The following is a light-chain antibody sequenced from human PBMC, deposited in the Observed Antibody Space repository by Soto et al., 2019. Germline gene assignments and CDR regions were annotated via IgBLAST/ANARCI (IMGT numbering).Light chain of an antibody. CDR2: GAS. J-gene: IGKJ1*01. CDR1: QSVSSN. Sequence: EIVMTQSPATLSVSPEEGATLSCRASQSVSSNLAWYQQKPGQAPRLLIYGASTRATGIPARFNGGGSGTEFTLTISSLQSEDFAVYYCQQYNDWRTFGQGTKVDIK. V-gene: IGKV3-15*01. CDR3: QQYNDWRT.